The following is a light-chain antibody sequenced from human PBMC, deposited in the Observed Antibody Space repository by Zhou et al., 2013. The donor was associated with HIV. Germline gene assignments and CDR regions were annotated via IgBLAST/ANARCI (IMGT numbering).Light chain of an antibody. CDR2: GAS. CDR3: QRYNSAPDT. J-gene: IGKJ5*01. CDR1: QAINNY. V-gene: IGKV1-27*01. Sequence: DIEMTQSPSSLSASVGDRVTITCRASQAINNYLAWYQQKPGKVPKLLIFGASILQSGVPSRFSGSTSGTDFTLTISSLQPEDVGTYYCQRYNSAPDTFGQGTRLEIK.